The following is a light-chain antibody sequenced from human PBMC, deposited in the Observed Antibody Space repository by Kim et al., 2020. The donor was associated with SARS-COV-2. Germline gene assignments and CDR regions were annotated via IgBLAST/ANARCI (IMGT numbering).Light chain of an antibody. V-gene: IGLV1-47*01. CDR3: ATWDNSLRGRV. J-gene: IGLJ3*02. CDR1: SPNIGTQY. CDR2: RNN. Sequence: GQRVTISCSGSSPNIGTQYVYWYQHLPGTAPKLLIYRNNERPSGVPDRFSGSKSGTSASLAISGLRSEDEADYYCATWDNSLRGRVFGGGTQLTVL.